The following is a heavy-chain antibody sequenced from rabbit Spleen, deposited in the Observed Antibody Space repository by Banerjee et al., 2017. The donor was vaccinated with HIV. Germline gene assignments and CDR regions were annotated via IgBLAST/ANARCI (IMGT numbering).Heavy chain of an antibody. CDR1: GFSFSSSYW. CDR2: IAGSSSGFT. D-gene: IGHD1-1*01. V-gene: IGHV1S40*01. Sequence: QSLEESGGGLVKPGASLTLTCAASGFSFSSSYWISWVRQAPRKGLEWISCIAGSSSGFTYSATWATGRFTISKTSSTTVTLQMTSLTAADTATYFCARNYVNAFDPWGPGTLVTVS. J-gene: IGHJ2*01. CDR3: ARNYVNAFDP.